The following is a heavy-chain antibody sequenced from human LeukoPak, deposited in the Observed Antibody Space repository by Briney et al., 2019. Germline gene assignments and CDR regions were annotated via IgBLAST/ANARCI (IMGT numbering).Heavy chain of an antibody. J-gene: IGHJ4*02. CDR1: GGSISSSSYY. CDR3: ARLVSSGWYHHLDY. CDR2: IYYSGST. V-gene: IGHV4-39*01. Sequence: KPSETLSLTCTVSGGSISSSSYYWGWVRWPPGKGLEWIGSIYYSGSTYSKPSLKSRVTISVDTSKNQFSLKLSSVTAADTAVYYCARLVSSGWYHHLDYWGQGTLVTVSS. D-gene: IGHD6-19*01.